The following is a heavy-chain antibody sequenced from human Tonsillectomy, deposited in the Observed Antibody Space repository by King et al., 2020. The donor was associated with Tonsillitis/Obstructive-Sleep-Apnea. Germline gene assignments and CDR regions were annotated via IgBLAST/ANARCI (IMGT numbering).Heavy chain of an antibody. CDR2: IKRKTIGGTT. CDR3: TTTVTTPRYMDV. V-gene: IGHV3-15*01. CDR1: GFTCSNAW. D-gene: IGHD4-17*01. J-gene: IGHJ6*03. Sequence: EVQLVESGGGLVKPGGSLRLSCAASGFTCSNAWMSWVRQAPGKGRCRVGRIKRKTIGGTTEYAAPVKGRFTISRDDSKNTLYLQMNSLKTEDTAVYYCTTTVTTPRYMDVWGKGTTVTVSS.